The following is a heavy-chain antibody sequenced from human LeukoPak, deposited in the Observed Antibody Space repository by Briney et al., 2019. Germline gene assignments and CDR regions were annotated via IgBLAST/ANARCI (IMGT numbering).Heavy chain of an antibody. V-gene: IGHV1-69*05. CDR1: GGTFSSYA. J-gene: IGHJ5*02. CDR3: ARSARSWFDP. CDR2: IIPIFGTE. Sequence: SVNVSCKASGGTFSSYAISWVRQAPGQGLEWMGGIIPIFGTENYAQKFQGRVTITTDESTSTAYMELSSLRSEDTAVYYCARSARSWFDPWGQGTLVTVSS. D-gene: IGHD1-14*01.